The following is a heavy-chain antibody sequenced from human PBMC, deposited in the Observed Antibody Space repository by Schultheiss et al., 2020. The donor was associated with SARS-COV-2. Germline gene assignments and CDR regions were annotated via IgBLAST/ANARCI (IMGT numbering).Heavy chain of an antibody. CDR3: ARGLTFSLYSSGWRQAGNDY. CDR2: MNPNSGNT. V-gene: IGHV1-8*01. CDR1: GYTFTSYD. D-gene: IGHD6-19*01. Sequence: ASVKVSCKASGYTFTSYDINWVRQATGQGLEWMGWMNPNSGNTGYAQKFQGRVTITADESTSTAYMELSSLRSEDTAVYFCARGLTFSLYSSGWRQAGNDYWGQGILVTVSS. J-gene: IGHJ4*02.